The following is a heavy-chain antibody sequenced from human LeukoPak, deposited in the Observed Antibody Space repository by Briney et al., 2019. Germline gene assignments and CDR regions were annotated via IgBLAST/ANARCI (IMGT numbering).Heavy chain of an antibody. CDR3: ARDRYSSSWYGDFDY. CDR2: ISGSGGST. Sequence: GGSLRLSCAASGFTFSSYAMSWVRQAPGKGLEWVSAISGSGGSTYYADSVKGRFTISRDNSKNTLYLQMNSLRAEDTAVYYCARDRYSSSWYGDFDYWGQGTLVTVSS. V-gene: IGHV3-23*01. CDR1: GFTFSSYA. J-gene: IGHJ4*02. D-gene: IGHD6-13*01.